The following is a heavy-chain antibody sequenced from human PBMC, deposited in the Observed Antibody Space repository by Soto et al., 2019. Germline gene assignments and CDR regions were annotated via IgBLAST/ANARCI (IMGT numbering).Heavy chain of an antibody. CDR2: IYYSGST. J-gene: IGHJ4*02. CDR3: AKCGSGYYGTVDY. CDR1: GGPISSGGYY. V-gene: IGHV4-31*03. Sequence: SETLSLTCTVSGGPISSGGYYWSWIRQHPGKGLEWIGYIYYSGSTYYNPSLKSRVTISVDTSKNQFSLKLSSVTAADTAVYYCAKCGSGYYGTVDYWGQGTLVTVSS. D-gene: IGHD3-22*01.